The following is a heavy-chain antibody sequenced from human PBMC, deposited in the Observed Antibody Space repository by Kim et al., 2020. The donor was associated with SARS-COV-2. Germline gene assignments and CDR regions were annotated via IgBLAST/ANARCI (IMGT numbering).Heavy chain of an antibody. CDR2: ISVYNGDT. CDR1: GYTFSTYG. J-gene: IGHJ5*02. CDR3: ARGEARFDT. V-gene: IGHV1-18*04. Sequence: ASVKVSCKASGYTFSTYGISWVRQVAGRGLEWIGGISVYNGDTIYAQKYQGRLTFTTDRSSNMVYMELSSLNPDDSALYYCARGEARFDTWGQGTLVNVSS.